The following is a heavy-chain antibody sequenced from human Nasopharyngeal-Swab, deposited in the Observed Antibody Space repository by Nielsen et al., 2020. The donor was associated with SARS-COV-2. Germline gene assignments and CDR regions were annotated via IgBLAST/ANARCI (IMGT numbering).Heavy chain of an antibody. J-gene: IGHJ3*02. Sequence: WIRQPLGKGLEWIGSIYYSGSTYYNPSLKSRVTISVDTSKNQFSLKLSSVTAADTAVYYCARPYRYCSGGSCHSGGAFDIWGQGTMVTVSS. D-gene: IGHD2-15*01. CDR3: ARPYRYCSGGSCHSGGAFDI. V-gene: IGHV4-39*01. CDR2: IYYSGST.